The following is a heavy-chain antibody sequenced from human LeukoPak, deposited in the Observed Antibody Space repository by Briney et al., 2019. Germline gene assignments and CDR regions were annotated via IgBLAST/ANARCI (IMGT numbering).Heavy chain of an antibody. CDR2: ISAYNGNT. Sequence: ASVKVSCKASGYTFTGYYMHWVRQAPGQGLEWMGWISAYNGNTNYAQKLQGRVTMTTDTSTSTAYMELRSLRSDDTAVYYCARASDYYDSSGSFPYWYFDLWGRGTLVTVSS. D-gene: IGHD3-22*01. V-gene: IGHV1-18*04. J-gene: IGHJ2*01. CDR3: ARASDYYDSSGSFPYWYFDL. CDR1: GYTFTGYY.